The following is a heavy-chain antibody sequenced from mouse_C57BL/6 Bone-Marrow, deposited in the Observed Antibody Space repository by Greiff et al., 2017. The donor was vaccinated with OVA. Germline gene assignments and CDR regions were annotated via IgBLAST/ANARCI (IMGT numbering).Heavy chain of an antibody. J-gene: IGHJ4*01. CDR1: GYSITSDY. D-gene: IGHD2-5*01. CDR3: ARSYSNFYYAMDY. Sequence: EVQLVESGPGLAKPSQTLSLTCSVTGYSITSDYWNWIRKFPGTKLEYMGYISYSGSTYYNPSLKSRISITRDTSKNQYYLQLNSGTTDDTATYYCARSYSNFYYAMDYWGQGTSVTVSS. V-gene: IGHV3-8*01. CDR2: ISYSGST.